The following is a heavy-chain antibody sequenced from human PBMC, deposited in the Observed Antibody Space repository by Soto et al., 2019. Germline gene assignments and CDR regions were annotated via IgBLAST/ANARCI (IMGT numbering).Heavy chain of an antibody. CDR1: GYPFTGYY. Sequence: ASVKVSCKPSGYPFTGYYLHWVRQAPGRGLEWMGWINPYSGDTKFAEQFQGRVTMTRDTSMSTAFMELSSLRFDDTAIYYCARMHSTGWFGAFDFWGQGTMVIVSS. CDR3: ARMHSTGWFGAFDF. CDR2: INPYSGDT. J-gene: IGHJ3*01. D-gene: IGHD6-19*01. V-gene: IGHV1-2*02.